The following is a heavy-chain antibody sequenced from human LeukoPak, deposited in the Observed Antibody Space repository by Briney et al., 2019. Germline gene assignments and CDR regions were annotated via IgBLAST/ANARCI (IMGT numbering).Heavy chain of an antibody. CDR2: IYHSGST. Sequence: SETLSLTCTVSGYSISSGYYWGWIRQPPGKGLEWIGSIYHSGSTYYNPSLKSRVTISVDTSKNQFSLKLSSVTAADTAVYYCASVMIAAAGAFDYWGQGTLVTVSS. CDR3: ASVMIAAAGAFDY. CDR1: GYSISSGYY. D-gene: IGHD6-13*01. J-gene: IGHJ4*02. V-gene: IGHV4-38-2*02.